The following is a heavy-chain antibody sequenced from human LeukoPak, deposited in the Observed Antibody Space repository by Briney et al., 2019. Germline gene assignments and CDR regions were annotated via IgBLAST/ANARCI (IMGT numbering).Heavy chain of an antibody. V-gene: IGHV4-39*07. D-gene: IGHD5-12*01. CDR1: GGSTSSSGYY. Sequence: SETLSLTCTVSGGSTSSSGYYWGWIRQPPGKGLEWIGSIYYSGSTYYNPSRKSRVTISLDTSKNQFSLKLSSVTAADTAVYYCARDLWGGYEGAFDIWGQGTMVTVSS. J-gene: IGHJ3*02. CDR3: ARDLWGGYEGAFDI. CDR2: IYYSGST.